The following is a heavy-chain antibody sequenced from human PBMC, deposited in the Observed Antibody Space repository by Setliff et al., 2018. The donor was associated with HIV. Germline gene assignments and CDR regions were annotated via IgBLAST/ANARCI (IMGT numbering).Heavy chain of an antibody. CDR1: GYSFNNYW. V-gene: IGHV5-51*01. CDR2: IHPRDSDT. Sequence: GESLKISCKGSGYSFNNYWIGWVRQTPGKGLEWMGNIHPRDSDTRYSPSFQGQVTLSVDKSISTAYLQWSSLKASDTAMYYCVRHVSSSAVFDPWGQGTLVTVSS. J-gene: IGHJ5*02. CDR3: VRHVSSSAVFDP. D-gene: IGHD3-10*01.